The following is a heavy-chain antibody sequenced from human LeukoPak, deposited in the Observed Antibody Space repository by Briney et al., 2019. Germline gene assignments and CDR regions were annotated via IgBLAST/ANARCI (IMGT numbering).Heavy chain of an antibody. CDR1: GFTFSSYS. V-gene: IGHV3-48*01. CDR2: ISSSSSTI. J-gene: IGHJ6*02. CDR3: AREDYYDSSGYYNRLYYYYYGMDV. Sequence: GGSLRLSCAASGFTFSSYSMSWVRQAPGKGLEWVSYISSSSSTIYYADSVKGRFTISGDNAKNSLYLQMNSLRAEDTAVYYCAREDYYDSSGYYNRLYYYYYGMDVWGQGTTVTVSS. D-gene: IGHD3-22*01.